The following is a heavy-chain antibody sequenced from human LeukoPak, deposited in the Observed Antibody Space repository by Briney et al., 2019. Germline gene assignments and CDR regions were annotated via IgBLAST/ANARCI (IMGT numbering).Heavy chain of an antibody. Sequence: GGTLRLSCAASGFTFSSYEMNWVRQAPGKGLEWVSYISSSGSTIYYADSVKGRFTISRDNAKNSLYLQMNSLRAEDTAVYYCARAGYSSGWYPWWFDPWGQGTLVTVSS. D-gene: IGHD6-19*01. CDR2: ISSSGSTI. V-gene: IGHV3-48*03. CDR1: GFTFSSYE. CDR3: ARAGYSSGWYPWWFDP. J-gene: IGHJ5*02.